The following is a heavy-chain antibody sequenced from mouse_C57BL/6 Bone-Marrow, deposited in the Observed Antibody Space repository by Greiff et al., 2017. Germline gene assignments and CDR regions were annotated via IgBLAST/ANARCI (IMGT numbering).Heavy chain of an antibody. Sequence: EVKLMESGGGLVQPKGSLKLSCAASGFSFNTYAMNWVRQAPGKGLEWVARIRSKSNNYATYYADSVKDRFTISRDDSESMLYLQMNNLKTEDTAMYYCVREGPYYGNYAYYAMDYWGQGTSVTVSS. CDR1: GFSFNTYA. J-gene: IGHJ4*01. CDR2: IRSKSNNYAT. D-gene: IGHD2-10*01. CDR3: VREGPYYGNYAYYAMDY. V-gene: IGHV10-1*01.